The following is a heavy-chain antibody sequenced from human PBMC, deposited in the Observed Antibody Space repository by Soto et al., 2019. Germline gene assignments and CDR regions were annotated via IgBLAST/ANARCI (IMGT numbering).Heavy chain of an antibody. Sequence: QVQLVQSGAEVKKPGASVKVSCKASGYTFTSYDINRVRQATGQGLDWMEWMNRNSGNTGYAQKLQGRVTMTRNTAISTPYMELSSLRSEDTAVYYCARTLYGDNVDYWGQGTLVNVSS. CDR1: GYTFTSYD. CDR2: MNRNSGNT. V-gene: IGHV1-8*01. J-gene: IGHJ4*02. D-gene: IGHD4-17*01. CDR3: ARTLYGDNVDY.